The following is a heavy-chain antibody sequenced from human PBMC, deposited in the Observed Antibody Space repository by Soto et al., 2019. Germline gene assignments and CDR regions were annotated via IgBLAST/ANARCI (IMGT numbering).Heavy chain of an antibody. CDR3: ARKAWVRFDF. CDR1: GAPISGSVW. CDR2: VFHSGGT. Sequence: QVQLRESGPGLVKPSGTLSLTCAVSGAPISGSVWWTWVRQPPGKGLEWIGEVFHSGGTYYNPSLKSRLTMSVDTSSSQFSLELHSVTAADTAVYYCARKAWVRFDFWGQGALVTVSS. V-gene: IGHV4-4*02. D-gene: IGHD3-16*01. J-gene: IGHJ4*02.